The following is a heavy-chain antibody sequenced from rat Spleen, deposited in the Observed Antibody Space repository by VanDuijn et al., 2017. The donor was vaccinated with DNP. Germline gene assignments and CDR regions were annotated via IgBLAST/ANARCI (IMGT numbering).Heavy chain of an antibody. J-gene: IGHJ4*01. CDR1: GFTFNTYW. V-gene: IGHV5-58*01. D-gene: IGHD1-1*01. CDR3: TKDLQWYAMDA. CDR2: INPDGSNT. Sequence: EVQLVETGGDLVPPGRSLKLSCVASGFTFNTYWMFWIRQAPGKGLEWVATINPDGSNTYCQDSVKGRFTISRDNAENTVYLEMNSLRFEDTATYYCTKDLQWYAMDAWGQGTSVTVSS.